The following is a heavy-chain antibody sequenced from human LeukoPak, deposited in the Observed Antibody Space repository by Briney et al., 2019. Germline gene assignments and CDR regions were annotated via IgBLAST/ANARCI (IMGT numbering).Heavy chain of an antibody. CDR3: ARETLRYFDWWGAFDI. V-gene: IGHV4-59*01. Sequence: PSETLSLTCTVSGGSISSYYWSWIRQPPGKGLEWIGYIYYSGSTNYNPSLKSRVTISVDTSKNQFSLKLSSVTAADTAVYYCARETLRYFDWWGAFDIWGQGTMVTVSS. D-gene: IGHD3-9*01. CDR2: IYYSGST. J-gene: IGHJ3*02. CDR1: GGSISSYY.